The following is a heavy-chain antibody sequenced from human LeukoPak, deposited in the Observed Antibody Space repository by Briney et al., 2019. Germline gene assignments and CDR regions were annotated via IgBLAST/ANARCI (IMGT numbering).Heavy chain of an antibody. V-gene: IGHV3-23*01. Sequence: GGSLRLSCAASGFTLSGYAMTWVRQAPGKGLEWVSAFGGDGRSTYYADSAKGRFTISRDNSKNTLYLQMSSLRAEDTAIYYCAKDWRDYGDFHAFDIWGQGTMVTVSS. D-gene: IGHD4-17*01. CDR1: GFTLSGYA. J-gene: IGHJ3*02. CDR2: FGGDGRST. CDR3: AKDWRDYGDFHAFDI.